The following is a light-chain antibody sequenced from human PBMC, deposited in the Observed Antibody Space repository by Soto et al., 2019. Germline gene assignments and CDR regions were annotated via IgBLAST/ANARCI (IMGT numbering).Light chain of an antibody. CDR3: SSYAASNNFYFV. CDR1: SSDVGGYNY. V-gene: IGLV2-8*01. CDR2: EVT. Sequence: QAVVTQPPSASGSPGQSVTISCTGTSSDVGGYNYVSWYQQYPGRAPKLMIYEVTKRPSGVPDRFSGSQSGNTASLTVSGLQAEDEADYYCSSYAASNNFYFVFGGGTQLTVL. J-gene: IGLJ3*02.